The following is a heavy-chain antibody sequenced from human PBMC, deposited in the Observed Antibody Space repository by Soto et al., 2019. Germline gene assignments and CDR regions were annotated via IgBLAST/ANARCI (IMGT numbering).Heavy chain of an antibody. CDR3: ASFGLVVVITPYDYGMDV. V-gene: IGHV3-11*06. J-gene: IGHJ6*02. CDR1: GFTFSDYY. CDR2: ISSSSSYT. D-gene: IGHD3-22*01. Sequence: GGSLRLSCAASGFTFSDYYMSWIRQAPGKGLEWVSYISSSSSYTNYADSVKGRFTISRDNAKNSLYLQMNSLRAEDTAVYYCASFGLVVVITPYDYGMDVWGQGTTVTVYS.